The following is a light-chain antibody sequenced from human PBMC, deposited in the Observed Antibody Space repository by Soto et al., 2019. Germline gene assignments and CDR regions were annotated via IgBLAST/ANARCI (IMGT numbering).Light chain of an antibody. V-gene: IGKV1-39*01. Sequence: DIQMTQSPSSLSASVGARVTITCRASQTIAMYVNWFQQKPGKAPKPLIYTTSSLQSGVPPRFSGSGSETDFTLTLSRLQPEDSATYYCQQSFTTPYTFGQGTKLEIK. CDR2: TTS. CDR1: QTIAMY. J-gene: IGKJ2*01. CDR3: QQSFTTPYT.